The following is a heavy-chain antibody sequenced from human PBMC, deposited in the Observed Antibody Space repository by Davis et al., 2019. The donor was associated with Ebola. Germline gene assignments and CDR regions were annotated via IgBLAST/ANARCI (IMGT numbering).Heavy chain of an antibody. D-gene: IGHD5-12*01. CDR2: ISDSGGTT. V-gene: IGHV3-23*01. J-gene: IGHJ4*02. CDR1: ASPFSNDA. CDR3: AKGRSDRYRGYDYPAVTLFDF. Sequence: PGGSLRLSCEASASPFSNDAMNWVRQAPGKGLEWASTISDSGGTTSYADSVKGRFTISRDNSKNMLYVQMNSLRVEDTAVYYCAKGRSDRYRGYDYPAVTLFDFWGQGALVTVSS.